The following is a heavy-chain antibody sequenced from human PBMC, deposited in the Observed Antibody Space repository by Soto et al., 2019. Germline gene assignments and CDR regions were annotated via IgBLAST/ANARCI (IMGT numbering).Heavy chain of an antibody. CDR3: ARFMVSSSNNWFDH. CDR2: IIPIFGTA. V-gene: IGHV1-69*13. Sequence: ASVKVSCKASGGTFSSYAISWVRQAPGQGLEWMGGIIPIFGTANYAQKFQGRVTITADESTSTAYMELRSLRSEDTAVYYCARFMVSSSNNWFDHWGQGTLVTVSS. CDR1: GGTFSSYA. J-gene: IGHJ5*02. D-gene: IGHD6-6*01.